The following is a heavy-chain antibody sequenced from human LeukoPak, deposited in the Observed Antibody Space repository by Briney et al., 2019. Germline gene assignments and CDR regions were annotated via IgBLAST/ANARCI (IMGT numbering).Heavy chain of an antibody. V-gene: IGHV3-33*01. CDR2: IWYDGSNK. J-gene: IGHJ2*01. CDR3: ARDGFPGAVTQDEGWWFFDL. Sequence: GGSLRLSCAASGFTFSNYGMHWVRQAPGKGLEWVAVIWYDGSNKYYADSVRGRFTISRDNSKNTLYLQMNSLRAEDTAVYSCARDGFPGAVTQDEGWWFFDLWGRGTLVTVSS. D-gene: IGHD4-17*01. CDR1: GFTFSNYG.